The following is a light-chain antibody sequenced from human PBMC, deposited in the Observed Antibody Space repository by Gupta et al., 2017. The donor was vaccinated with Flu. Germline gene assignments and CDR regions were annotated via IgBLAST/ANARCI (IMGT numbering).Light chain of an antibody. CDR1: QSVSSY. J-gene: IGKJ2*03. Sequence: EIVLTQSPATLSLSPGERATLPCRASQSVSSYLAWYQQKPGQAPRLLIYDASNRATGIPARFSGSGSGTDFTLTISSLEPEDFAVYYCQQRSNWPPYSFGQGTXLEIK. CDR2: DAS. V-gene: IGKV3-11*01. CDR3: QQRSNWPPYS.